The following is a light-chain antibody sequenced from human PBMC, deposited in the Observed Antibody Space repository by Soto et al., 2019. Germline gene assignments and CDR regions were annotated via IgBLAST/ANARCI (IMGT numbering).Light chain of an antibody. Sequence: ETLMTQSPATLSVSPGERATLSCRASQSVNNNLAWYQQKLGQAPRLLISDASTRATGIPARFSGSGSGTEFTLTISSLQSEDFALYYCHQYNSWPPGTFGQGTKVDIK. CDR1: QSVNNN. J-gene: IGKJ2*01. CDR2: DAS. CDR3: HQYNSWPPGT. V-gene: IGKV3-15*01.